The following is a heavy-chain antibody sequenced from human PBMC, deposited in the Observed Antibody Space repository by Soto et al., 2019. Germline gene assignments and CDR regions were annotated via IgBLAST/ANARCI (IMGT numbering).Heavy chain of an antibody. CDR1: GFTFSNYY. D-gene: IGHD6-19*01. CDR2: ISSREVTV. J-gene: IGHJ4*02. V-gene: IGHV3-11*01. Sequence: WGSLRLSCAASGFTFSNYYMTWIRQAPGKGLECLSYISSREVTVYYADSVKGRFTISRDNTKNSLYLQMTTLRDEDTAVYYCARVSASGWNVNGRDYFDSSCPGNLVTV. CDR3: ARVSASGWNVNGRDYFDS.